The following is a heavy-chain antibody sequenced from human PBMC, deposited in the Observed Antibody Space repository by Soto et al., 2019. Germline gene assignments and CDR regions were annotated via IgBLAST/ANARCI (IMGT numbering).Heavy chain of an antibody. Sequence: SLKLYCETSGYRFSSYAMDWGSQDTGKGLEWVAVISYDGSNKYYADSVKGRFTISRDNSKNTLYLQMNSLRAEDTAVYYCTGPHPRNCSGGSCYGGAFDIWGQGTLVTVSS. CDR2: ISYDGSNK. CDR3: TGPHPRNCSGGSCYGGAFDI. CDR1: GYRFSSYA. V-gene: IGHV3-30-3*01. D-gene: IGHD2-15*01. J-gene: IGHJ3*02.